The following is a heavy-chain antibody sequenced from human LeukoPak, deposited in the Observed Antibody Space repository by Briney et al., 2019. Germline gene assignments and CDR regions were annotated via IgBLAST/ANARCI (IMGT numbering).Heavy chain of an antibody. Sequence: GASGKVCCKAAGGSLNNCAVSWVRRARGQGLGWRGSVIPNLGKQNYAQKFQRRATITTDSPTNTAYLDLSSLKSDDTAVHYCASGGGYSGYATWFPPWGQGTLV. CDR2: VIPNLGKQ. CDR1: GGSLNNCA. D-gene: IGHD5-12*01. J-gene: IGHJ5*02. CDR3: ASGGGYSGYATWFPP. V-gene: IGHV1-69*05.